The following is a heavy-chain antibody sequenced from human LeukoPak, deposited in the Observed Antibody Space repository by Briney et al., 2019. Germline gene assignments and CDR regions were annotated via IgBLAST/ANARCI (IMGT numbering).Heavy chain of an antibody. CDR3: ARELIVLEPAARRYNYYMDV. CDR1: GYTFTSYN. Sequence: ASVKVSCKASGYTFTSYNINWVRQAPGQGLEWMAWMHPNNGDTGYAQKFQDRVTVTSSTSISTAYMELRSLTSEDTAVYYCARELIVLEPAARRYNYYMDVWGIGTTVYVSS. V-gene: IGHV1-8*03. D-gene: IGHD2-2*01. J-gene: IGHJ6*03. CDR2: MHPNNGDT.